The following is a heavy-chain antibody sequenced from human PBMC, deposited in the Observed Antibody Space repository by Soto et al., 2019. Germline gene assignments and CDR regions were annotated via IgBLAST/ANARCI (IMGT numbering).Heavy chain of an antibody. CDR2: IKSKTDGGTT. Sequence: GGSLRLSCAASGFTFNNAWMTWVRQVPGKGLEWVGRIKSKTDGGTTDYAAPVKGRFTISRDDSKNTLYLQMNSLKTEDTAVYYCTTKGTTSRWHFDYWGQGTLVTVSS. CDR1: GFTFNNAW. J-gene: IGHJ4*02. CDR3: TTKGTTSRWHFDY. D-gene: IGHD1-26*01. V-gene: IGHV3-15*01.